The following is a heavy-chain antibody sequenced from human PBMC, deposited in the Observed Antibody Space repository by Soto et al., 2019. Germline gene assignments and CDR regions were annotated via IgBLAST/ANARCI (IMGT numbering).Heavy chain of an antibody. Sequence: QVHLVQSGAEVKEPGASMRVSCRASGYTFTDFYIHWVRQAPGQGLEWMGRIHPNSGGTNYAQKFQGRDTLTRDTSISTGYMDRSSLRSDDTAVYYCARDYDPPHWGQGTLVTVSS. J-gene: IGHJ4*02. CDR1: GYTFTDFY. CDR3: ARDYDPPH. CDR2: IHPNSGGT. D-gene: IGHD3-22*01. V-gene: IGHV1-2*06.